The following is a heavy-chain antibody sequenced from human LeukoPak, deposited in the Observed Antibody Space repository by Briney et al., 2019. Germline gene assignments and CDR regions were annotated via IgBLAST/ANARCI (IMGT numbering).Heavy chain of an antibody. CDR1: GGSVSSYY. CDR3: AREMSGPLYCSGGDCPYYFEY. CDR2: IYPSGNA. D-gene: IGHD2-15*01. J-gene: IGHJ4*02. V-gene: IGHV4-4*07. Sequence: PSETLSLTCTVSGGSVSSYYWSWIRQPAGKSLEWLGRIYPSGNANYNPSLKSRVTMSVDTSQNQFSLKLSSVTAADTAVYYCAREMSGPLYCSGGDCPYYFEYWGQGNLVTVSP.